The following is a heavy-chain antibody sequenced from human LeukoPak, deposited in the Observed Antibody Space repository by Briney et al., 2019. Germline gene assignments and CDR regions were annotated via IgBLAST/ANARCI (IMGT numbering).Heavy chain of an antibody. D-gene: IGHD1-14*01. CDR2: TKHDGSEK. Sequence: GGSLRLSCAASGFTFSSYWMSWVRQAPGKGLEWVAHTKHDGSEKYYVDSVKGRFTISRDNAQNSLYLQMSSLRVEDTALYYCARLITSEAGRGMDVWGQGTTVTVSS. V-gene: IGHV3-7*01. J-gene: IGHJ6*02. CDR1: GFTFSSYW. CDR3: ARLITSEAGRGMDV.